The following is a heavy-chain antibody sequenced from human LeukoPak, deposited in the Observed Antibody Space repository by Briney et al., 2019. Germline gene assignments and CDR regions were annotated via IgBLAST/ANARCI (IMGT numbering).Heavy chain of an antibody. Sequence: GGSLRLSCAGSGFTFSSYGMHWVRQAPGKGLEWVAVIWYDGSNKYYADSVKGRFTISRDNSKNTLYLQMNSLRAEDTAVYYCARDSGSQVVAFDIWGQGTMVTVSS. J-gene: IGHJ3*02. D-gene: IGHD1-26*01. CDR2: IWYDGSNK. V-gene: IGHV3-33*01. CDR3: ARDSGSQVVAFDI. CDR1: GFTFSSYG.